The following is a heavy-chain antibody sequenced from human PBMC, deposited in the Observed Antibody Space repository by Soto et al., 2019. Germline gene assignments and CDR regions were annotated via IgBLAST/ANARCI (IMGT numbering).Heavy chain of an antibody. Sequence: ASVKVSCKASGYTFTSYGISWVRQAPGQGLEWMGWISAYNGNTNYAQKLQGRVTMTTDTSTSTAYMELRSLRSDDTAVYYCAREQPTYYYGSSGRGPDYWGQGTLVTVSS. CDR3: AREQPTYYYGSSGRGPDY. CDR1: GYTFTSYG. V-gene: IGHV1-18*01. J-gene: IGHJ4*02. CDR2: ISAYNGNT. D-gene: IGHD3-22*01.